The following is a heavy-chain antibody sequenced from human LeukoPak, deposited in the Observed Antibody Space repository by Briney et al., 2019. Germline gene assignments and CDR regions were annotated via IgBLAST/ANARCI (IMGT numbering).Heavy chain of an antibody. Sequence: PGGSLRLSCAASGFTFSSYAMSWVRQAPGKVLEWVSAISGSGGSTYYADSVKGRFTISRDNSKNTLYLQMNSLRAEDTAVYYCAKDLVPTTPYYYYMDVWGKGTTVTVSS. CDR1: GFTFSSYA. V-gene: IGHV3-23*01. D-gene: IGHD2-8*01. CDR3: AKDLVPTTPYYYYMDV. J-gene: IGHJ6*03. CDR2: ISGSGGST.